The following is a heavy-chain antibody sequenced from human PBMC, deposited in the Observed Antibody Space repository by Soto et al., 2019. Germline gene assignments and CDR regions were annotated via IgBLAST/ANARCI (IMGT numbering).Heavy chain of an antibody. CDR3: AMGYYDSSGYPMEFDY. J-gene: IGHJ4*02. D-gene: IGHD3-22*01. CDR1: GFTFSSYS. Sequence: ESGGGLVKPGGSLRLSCAASGFTFSSYSMNWVRQAPGKGLEWVSSISSSSSYIYYADSVKGRFTISRDNAKNSLYLQMNSLRAEDTAVYYCAMGYYDSSGYPMEFDYWGQGTLVTVSS. V-gene: IGHV3-21*01. CDR2: ISSSSSYI.